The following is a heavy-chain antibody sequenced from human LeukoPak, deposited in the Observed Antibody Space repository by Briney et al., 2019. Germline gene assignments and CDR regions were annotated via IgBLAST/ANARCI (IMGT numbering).Heavy chain of an antibody. Sequence: SETLSLTCTVSGYFISGVYYWGWIRQPPGKGLEWIGSMYHSGSTYYNPSLKSRVTISVDTSKNQLSLKLTSVTAADTAVYYCVRVPDIGNAFDIWGQGTMVTVSS. CDR2: MYHSGST. D-gene: IGHD5-12*01. V-gene: IGHV4-38-2*02. CDR3: VRVPDIGNAFDI. J-gene: IGHJ3*02. CDR1: GYFISGVYY.